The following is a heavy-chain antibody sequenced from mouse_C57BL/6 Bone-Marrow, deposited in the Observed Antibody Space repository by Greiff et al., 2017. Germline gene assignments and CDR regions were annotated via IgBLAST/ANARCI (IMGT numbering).Heavy chain of an antibody. V-gene: IGHV2-4*01. Sequence: QVQLQQSGPGLVQPSQSLSITCTVSGFSLTSYGVHWVRQPPGKGLEWLGVIWSGGSTDYNAALISRLSISKDNSKSQVFFKMNSLQADDNAIYYCAKLDGSSYWGQGTTLTVSS. CDR3: AKLDGSSY. J-gene: IGHJ2*01. CDR1: GFSLTSYG. CDR2: IWSGGST. D-gene: IGHD1-1*01.